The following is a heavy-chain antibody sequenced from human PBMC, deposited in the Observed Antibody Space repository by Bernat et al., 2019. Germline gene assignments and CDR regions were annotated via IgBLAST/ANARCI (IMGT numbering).Heavy chain of an antibody. CDR3: ARHSHYYYQMDV. CDR1: GGSISGSSYN. J-gene: IGHJ6*03. Sequence: QLQLQESGPGLVKPSETLSLTCTVSGGSISGSSYNWGWIRQPPGKGLEFIGSIYYSGATYYNPSLKSRVTISVDTSKNQFSLRLGSVTAADTAVYYCARHSHYYYQMDVWGEGTTVTVSS. CDR2: IYYSGAT. V-gene: IGHV4-39*01.